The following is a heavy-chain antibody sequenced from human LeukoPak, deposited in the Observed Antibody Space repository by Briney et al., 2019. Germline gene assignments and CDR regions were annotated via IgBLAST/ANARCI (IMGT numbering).Heavy chain of an antibody. D-gene: IGHD6-19*01. J-gene: IGHJ4*02. V-gene: IGHV3-48*01. Sequence: GGSLRLSCAASGFAFSSYSMNWVRQAPGKGLEWVSYISSSSSTIYYADSVKGRFTISGDNAKNSLYLQMNSLRAEDTAVYYCARVGAVAGPQHIDYWGQGTLVTVSS. CDR1: GFAFSSYS. CDR2: ISSSSSTI. CDR3: ARVGAVAGPQHIDY.